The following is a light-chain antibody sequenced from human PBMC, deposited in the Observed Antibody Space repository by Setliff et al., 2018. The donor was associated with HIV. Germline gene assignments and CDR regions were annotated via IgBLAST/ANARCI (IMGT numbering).Light chain of an antibody. CDR1: SSNIGNND. Sequence: QSVLTQPPTVSAAPGQRVTISCSGSSSNIGNNDVSWYQQKLPGAAPKLLIYDNNKRPSGIPDRFSGSKSGTSASLGVTGLQTGDEADYYCATWDSRLSAVVFGGGTQLTVL. CDR2: DNN. V-gene: IGLV1-51*01. CDR3: ATWDSRLSAVV. J-gene: IGLJ2*01.